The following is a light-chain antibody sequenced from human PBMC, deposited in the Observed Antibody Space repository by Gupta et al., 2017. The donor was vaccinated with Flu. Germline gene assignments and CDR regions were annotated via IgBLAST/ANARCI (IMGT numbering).Light chain of an antibody. CDR1: QSVLYSSNNKNY. CDR3: QQYDSTPMT. J-gene: IGKJ1*01. V-gene: IGKV4-1*01. CDR2: WAP. Sequence: DIVMTQSPDSLAVALGERATINCKSSQSVLYSSNNKNYLAWYQQKPGQPPKLLIYWAPTRESGVPDRFSGSGSGTDFTLTISSLQAEDVAVYYCQQYDSTPMTFGQGTKVEIK.